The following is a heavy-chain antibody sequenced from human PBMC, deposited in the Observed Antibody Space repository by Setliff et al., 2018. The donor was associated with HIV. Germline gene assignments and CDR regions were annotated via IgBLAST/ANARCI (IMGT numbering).Heavy chain of an antibody. Sequence: SETLSLTCAVYGGSFSGYYWNWIRQPPGKGLEWIGEINHSGSTNYNPSLKSRVTISVDTSKNQFSLKLNSVTAADTAVYYCARGQATQRYSSSPGAFDIWGQGTMVTVSS. V-gene: IGHV4-34*01. CDR3: ARGQATQRYSSSPGAFDI. D-gene: IGHD6-6*01. CDR2: INHSGST. J-gene: IGHJ3*02. CDR1: GGSFSGYY.